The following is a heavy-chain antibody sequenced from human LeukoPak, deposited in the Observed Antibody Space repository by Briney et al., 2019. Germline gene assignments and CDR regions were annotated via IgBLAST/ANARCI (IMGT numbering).Heavy chain of an antibody. J-gene: IGHJ4*02. Sequence: GGSLRLSCAASGFTFSSYWMTWARQAPGKGLEWVSGISGSGDSTYYADSVKGRFTISRDNSKNTLYLQMNSLRLEDTAAYYCAKIRAPSGWFNSDYWGQGTLVTVSS. V-gene: IGHV3-23*01. CDR1: GFTFSSYW. CDR2: ISGSGDST. D-gene: IGHD6-19*01. CDR3: AKIRAPSGWFNSDY.